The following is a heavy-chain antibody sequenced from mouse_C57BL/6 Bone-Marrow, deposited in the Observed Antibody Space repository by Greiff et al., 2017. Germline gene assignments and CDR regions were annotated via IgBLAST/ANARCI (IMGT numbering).Heavy chain of an antibody. CDR1: GYTITDYY. J-gene: IGHJ4*01. CDR3: ARREGYYAMDD. Sequence: EVPLQQSGPELVKPGASVKISCKASGYTITDYYMNWVKQSHGKSLEWIGDINPNNGGTSYNQKFKGKATLTVDKSSSTAYMELRSLTSEDSAVYYCARREGYYAMDDWGQGTSVTVSS. V-gene: IGHV1-26*01. CDR2: INPNNGGT.